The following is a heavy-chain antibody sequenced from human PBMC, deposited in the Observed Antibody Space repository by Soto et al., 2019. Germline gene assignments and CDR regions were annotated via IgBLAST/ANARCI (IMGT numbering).Heavy chain of an antibody. V-gene: IGHV4-39*01. CDR1: GGSISSSSYY. CDR2: IYYSGST. CDR3: ARLPPLGYCSSTSCYGPLGGMVV. J-gene: IGHJ6*02. D-gene: IGHD2-2*01. Sequence: QLQLQESGPGLVKPSETLSLTCTVSGGSISSSSYYWGWIRQPPGKGLEWIGSIYYSGSTYYNPSLKSRVTISVDTSKNQFSLKLSSVTAADTAVYYCARLPPLGYCSSTSCYGPLGGMVVWGQGTTVTVSS.